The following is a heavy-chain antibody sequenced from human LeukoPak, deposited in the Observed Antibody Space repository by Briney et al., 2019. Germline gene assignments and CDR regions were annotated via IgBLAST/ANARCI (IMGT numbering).Heavy chain of an antibody. V-gene: IGHV3-30*02. J-gene: IGHJ3*02. CDR2: IRYDGSNK. CDR1: GFTFSSYG. CDR3: AYFPTVTTGEGAFDI. D-gene: IGHD4-17*01. Sequence: AGRSLRLSCAASGFTFSSYGMHWVRQAPGKGLEWEAFIRYDGSNKYYADSVKGRFTISRDNSKNTLYLQMNSLRAEDTAVYYCAYFPTVTTGEGAFDIWGQGTMVTVSS.